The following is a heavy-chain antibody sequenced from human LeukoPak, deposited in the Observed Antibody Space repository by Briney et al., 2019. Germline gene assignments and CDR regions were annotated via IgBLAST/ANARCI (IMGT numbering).Heavy chain of an antibody. J-gene: IGHJ4*02. CDR2: ISYDGSNK. CDR3: ANYGSVSYFAY. V-gene: IGHV3-30*18. Sequence: GGSLRLSCAASGFTFSNYGMHWVRQAPGKGLEWVALISYDGSNKYYADSVKGRLTISRDNSKNTLYLQMISLRAEDTAVYYCANYGSVSYFAYWGQGTLVTVSS. CDR1: GFTFSNYG. D-gene: IGHD3-10*01.